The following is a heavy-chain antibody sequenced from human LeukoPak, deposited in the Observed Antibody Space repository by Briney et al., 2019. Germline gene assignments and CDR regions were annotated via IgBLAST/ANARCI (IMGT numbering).Heavy chain of an antibody. V-gene: IGHV3-30*04. Sequence: GGSLRLSCAASGFTFSSYAMHWVRQAPGKGLEWVAVISYDGSNKYYADSVKGRFTISRDNSKNTLYLQMNSLRAEDTAVYYCAIPAGYDSSGYSWYYFDYWGQGTLVTVSS. D-gene: IGHD3-22*01. CDR1: GFTFSSYA. CDR2: ISYDGSNK. CDR3: AIPAGYDSSGYSWYYFDY. J-gene: IGHJ4*02.